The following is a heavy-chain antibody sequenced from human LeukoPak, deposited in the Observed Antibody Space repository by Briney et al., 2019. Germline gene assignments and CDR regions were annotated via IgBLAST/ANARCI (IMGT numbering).Heavy chain of an antibody. J-gene: IGHJ4*02. D-gene: IGHD1-26*01. Sequence: GGSLRLSCAASGFTFSDYAMSWVRQPPGKGLEWVSTISGSGDYTYYADSVRGRFTITRDNSKNTLYLQMNSLRVEDTAVYYCATTLRSGSYYFDSWGQGTLVTVSS. CDR3: ATTLRSGSYYFDS. CDR2: ISGSGDYT. CDR1: GFTFSDYA. V-gene: IGHV3-23*01.